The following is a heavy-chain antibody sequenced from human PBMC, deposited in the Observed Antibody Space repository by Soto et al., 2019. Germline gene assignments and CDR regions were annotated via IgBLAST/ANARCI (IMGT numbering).Heavy chain of an antibody. CDR2: MNPNSGHT. J-gene: IGHJ4*02. Sequence: QVQLVQSGPEVKKPGASVRVSCQASGYTMTSYDINWVRQCTGQGIEWMGWMNPNSGHTGYAQKCKGRVTMTRDTSKSTAYMELSGLRSEDTAVYYCARVGDYYGSGSYSPLDYWGPGTLVTVPS. D-gene: IGHD3-10*01. CDR3: ARVGDYYGSGSYSPLDY. CDR1: GYTMTSYD. V-gene: IGHV1-8*01.